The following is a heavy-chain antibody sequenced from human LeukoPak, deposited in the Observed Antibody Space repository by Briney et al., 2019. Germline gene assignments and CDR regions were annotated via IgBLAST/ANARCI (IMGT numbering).Heavy chain of an antibody. V-gene: IGHV1-18*01. D-gene: IGHD6-13*01. CDR3: ARGGYSSSHDAFDI. CDR1: GYTFTGHF. CDR2: ITTYKDNT. J-gene: IGHJ3*02. Sequence: ASVKVSCKASGYTFTGHFIHWVRQAPGEGLEWMGWITTYKDNTAYALKFQGRVTMTTDTSTSTAYMELSSLRSEDTAVYYCARGGYSSSHDAFDIWGQGTMVTVSS.